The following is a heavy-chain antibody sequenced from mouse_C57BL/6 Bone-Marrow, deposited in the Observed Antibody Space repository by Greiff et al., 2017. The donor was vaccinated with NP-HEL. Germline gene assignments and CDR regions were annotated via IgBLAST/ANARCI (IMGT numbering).Heavy chain of an antibody. CDR3: ARDAIYYYGSSYWYFDV. CDR2: SRNKANDYTT. V-gene: IGHV7-1*01. D-gene: IGHD1-1*01. Sequence: EVNVVESGGGLVQSGRSLRLSCATSGFTFSDFYMEWVRQAPGKGLEWIAASRNKANDYTTEYSASVKGRFIVSRDTSQSILYLQMNALRAEDTAIYYCARDAIYYYGSSYWYFDVWGTGTTVTVSS. CDR1: GFTFSDFY. J-gene: IGHJ1*03.